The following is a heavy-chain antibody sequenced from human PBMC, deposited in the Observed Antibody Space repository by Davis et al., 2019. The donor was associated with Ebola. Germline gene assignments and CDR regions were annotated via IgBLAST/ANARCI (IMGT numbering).Heavy chain of an antibody. V-gene: IGHV1-46*01. Sequence: ASVKVSCKASGGTFSSYAISWVRQAPGQGLEWMGVINPSAGYTNYAQKFQGRVTMTRDTSTSTVYMEVRSLRSEDTAVYYCARDGPDYYGLDVWGQGTTVTVSS. CDR1: GGTFSSYA. CDR3: ARDGPDYYGLDV. J-gene: IGHJ6*02. CDR2: INPSAGYT.